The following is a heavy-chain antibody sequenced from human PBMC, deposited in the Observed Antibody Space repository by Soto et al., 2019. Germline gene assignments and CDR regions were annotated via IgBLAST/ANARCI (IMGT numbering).Heavy chain of an antibody. CDR1: GGSISRSSYY. CDR3: ARLLGFLDV. J-gene: IGHJ6*04. V-gene: IGHV4-39*01. D-gene: IGHD3-16*01. Sequence: QLQLQESGPGLVKPTETLSLTCTVSGGSISRSSYYWGWIRQHPGKGLEWIGSIYYSGSTYYNPSLKMRVTISVDTSKNQFSQKLSSVIVADTAVYYCARLLGFLDVWGKGTTVTVSS. CDR2: IYYSGST.